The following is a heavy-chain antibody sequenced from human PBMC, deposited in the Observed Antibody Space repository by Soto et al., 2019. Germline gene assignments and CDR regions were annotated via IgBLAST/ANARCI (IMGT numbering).Heavy chain of an antibody. Sequence: QVQLVESGGGVVQPGRSLRLSCAASGFTFSTYGMHWVRQGPGKGLEWLTLISYDGSQKYYGDSVKGRFTISRDNSKNTLYLQMNSLRPEDTAVYYCASGPTMTQLDYWGQGTLVTVSS. D-gene: IGHD4-17*01. V-gene: IGHV3-30*03. CDR2: ISYDGSQK. J-gene: IGHJ4*02. CDR1: GFTFSTYG. CDR3: ASGPTMTQLDY.